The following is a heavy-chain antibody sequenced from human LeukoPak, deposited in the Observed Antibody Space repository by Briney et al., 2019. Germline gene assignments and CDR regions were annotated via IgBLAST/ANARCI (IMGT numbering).Heavy chain of an antibody. D-gene: IGHD3-10*01. CDR3: AKGSSGSFYSHFDN. CDR1: GFTFSSYA. CDR2: ISGSGDST. J-gene: IGHJ4*02. V-gene: IGHV3-23*01. Sequence: GGSLRLSCAASGFTFSSYAMNWVRQAPGKGLEWVSAISGSGDSTYYADSVKGRFTISRDNSKNTLYLQMNSLRAEDTAVYYCAKGSSGSFYSHFDNWGQGTLVTVSS.